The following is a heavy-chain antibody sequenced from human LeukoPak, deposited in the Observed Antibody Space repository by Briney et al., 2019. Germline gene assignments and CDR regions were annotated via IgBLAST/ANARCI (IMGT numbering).Heavy chain of an antibody. CDR1: GGSISSYY. V-gene: IGHV4-59*01. D-gene: IGHD3-9*01. Sequence: SETLSLTCTVSGGSISSYYWSWIRQPPGKGLEWIGYIYYSGSTNYNPSLKSRVTISVDTSKNQFSLKLSSVTAADTAVYYCARADPYDILTGHYTGAFDIWGQGTMVTVSS. J-gene: IGHJ3*02. CDR3: ARADPYDILTGHYTGAFDI. CDR2: IYYSGST.